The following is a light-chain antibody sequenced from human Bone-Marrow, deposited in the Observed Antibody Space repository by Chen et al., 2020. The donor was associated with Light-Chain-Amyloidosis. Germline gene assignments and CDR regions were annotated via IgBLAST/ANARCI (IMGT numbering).Light chain of an antibody. Sequence: YVLPLPSSVSVAPGPTATLACGGNNIGSTSVHWYQQTPGQAPLLVVYDDSDRPSGIPERLAGSNAGNTATLTIIRVEAGDEADYYCQVWDRSSDRPVFGGGTKLTVL. CDR3: QVWDRSSDRPV. CDR1: NIGSTS. V-gene: IGLV3-21*02. J-gene: IGLJ3*02. CDR2: DDS.